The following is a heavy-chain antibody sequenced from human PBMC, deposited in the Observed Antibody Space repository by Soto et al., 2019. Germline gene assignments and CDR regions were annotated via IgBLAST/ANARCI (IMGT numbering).Heavy chain of an antibody. CDR2: ISYGGNNK. CDR1: GFTFSTAA. CDR3: AREESEAGRGHFGC. D-gene: IGHD6-13*01. Sequence: QVQVVESGGGVVQPGGSLRLSCAASGFTFSTAAMHWVRQAPGKGLEWMAMISYGGNNKYYADSVKGRFTISRDISESTQYLQMNSLRTEDTAVYYCAREESEAGRGHFGCWGQGTLVSVSS. V-gene: IGHV3-30-3*01. J-gene: IGHJ4*02.